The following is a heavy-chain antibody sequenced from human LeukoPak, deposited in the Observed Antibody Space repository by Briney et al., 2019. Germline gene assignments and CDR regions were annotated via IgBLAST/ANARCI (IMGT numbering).Heavy chain of an antibody. CDR1: GFTFSSYS. J-gene: IGHJ6*03. Sequence: PGGSLRLSCAASGFTFSSYSMNWVRQAPGKGLEWVSSISSSSSYIYYADSVKGRFTISRDNAKNSLYLQMNSLRAEDTAVYYCARDWEYSSSSDYYYMDVWGKGTTVTVSS. CDR2: ISSSSSYI. V-gene: IGHV3-21*01. CDR3: ARDWEYSSSSDYYYMDV. D-gene: IGHD6-6*01.